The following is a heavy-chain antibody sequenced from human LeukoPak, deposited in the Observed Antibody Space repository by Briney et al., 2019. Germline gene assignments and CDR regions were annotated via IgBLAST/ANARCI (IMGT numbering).Heavy chain of an antibody. J-gene: IGHJ2*01. CDR3: ARGRYFDL. CDR1: GFTFTTYG. V-gene: IGHV3-21*01. CDR2: ITTGIGYT. Sequence: GGSLRLSCSASGFTFTTYGMNWVRQAPGKGLEWVSSITTGIGYTYYAASVKGRFTISRDNAKNSLYLEMNGLRAEDTAVYYCARGRYFDLWGRGTLVTVSS.